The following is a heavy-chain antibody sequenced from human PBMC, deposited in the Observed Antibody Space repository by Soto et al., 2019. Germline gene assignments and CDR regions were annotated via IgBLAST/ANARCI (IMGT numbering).Heavy chain of an antibody. V-gene: IGHV4-59*01. J-gene: IGHJ5*02. D-gene: IGHD2-15*01. CDR1: GASISDNY. Sequence: QVQLQESGPGLVKPSETLSLTCTLSGASISDNYWSWIRQPPGKGLEWIGYIFYSGSTNYNPPLESRVTISIDTPKNQFSLRLNSVTAADTAVYYCATIDPPLLLAWFDPWGQGTLVTVSS. CDR2: IFYSGST. CDR3: ATIDPPLLLAWFDP.